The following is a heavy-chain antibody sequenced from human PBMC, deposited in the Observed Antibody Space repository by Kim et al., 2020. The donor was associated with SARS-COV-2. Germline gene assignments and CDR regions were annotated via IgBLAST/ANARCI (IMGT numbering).Heavy chain of an antibody. CDR2: IYWDDDK. CDR3: ALSGDYYDDSGYPFDD. D-gene: IGHD3-22*01. CDR1: GFSLSSDEVG. J-gene: IGHJ4*02. Sequence: SGPTLVKPTQTLTLTCTFSGFSLSSDEVGVGWIRQPPGKALEWLALIYWDDDKRFSPSLESRLSITKDTSKNQVVLTMSNVDPVDTATYFCALSGDYYDDSGYPFDDWGQGTLVTVSS. V-gene: IGHV2-5*02.